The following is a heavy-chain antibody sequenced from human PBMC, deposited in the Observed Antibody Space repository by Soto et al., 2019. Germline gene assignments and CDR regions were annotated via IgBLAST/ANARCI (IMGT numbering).Heavy chain of an antibody. CDR3: ARTPYYDFWSGYSLGPWFDP. CDR2: IYYSGST. V-gene: IGHV4-31*03. J-gene: IGHJ5*02. CDR1: GGSISSGGYY. D-gene: IGHD3-3*01. Sequence: SATLSLTCTVSGGSISSGGYYWSWIRQHPGKGLELIGYIYYSGSTYYNPSLKSRVTISVDTSKNQFSLKLSSVTAADTAVYYCARTPYYDFWSGYSLGPWFDPWGQGTLVTVSS.